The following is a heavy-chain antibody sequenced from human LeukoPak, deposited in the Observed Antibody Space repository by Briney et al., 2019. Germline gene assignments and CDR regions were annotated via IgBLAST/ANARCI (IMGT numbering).Heavy chain of an antibody. D-gene: IGHD5-24*01. CDR3: ASRRDGYNSYYYGMDV. V-gene: IGHV4-59*01. J-gene: IGHJ6*02. Sequence: SETLSLTCTVSGGSISSYYWSWIRQPPGKGLKWSGYIYYSGSTNYNPSPKSRVTISVDTSKNQFSLKLSSVTAADTAVYYCASRRDGYNSYYYGMDVWGQGTTVTVSS. CDR2: IYYSGST. CDR1: GGSISSYY.